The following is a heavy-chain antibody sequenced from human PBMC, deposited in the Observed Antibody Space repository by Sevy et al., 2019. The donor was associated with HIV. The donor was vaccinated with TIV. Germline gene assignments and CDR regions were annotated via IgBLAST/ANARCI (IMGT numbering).Heavy chain of an antibody. J-gene: IGHJ4*02. CDR2: ISYDGNYK. CDR1: GFTFSSYG. CDR3: ARDLARGRGSDY. D-gene: IGHD5-12*01. Sequence: GGSLRLSCAASGFTFSSYGMHWVRQAPGQGLEWVAGISYDGNYKYYTASVKGRFTISRDNSKNTHYLQVNSLRPEDTAVYYCARDLARGRGSDYWGQGTLVTVSS. V-gene: IGHV3-30*03.